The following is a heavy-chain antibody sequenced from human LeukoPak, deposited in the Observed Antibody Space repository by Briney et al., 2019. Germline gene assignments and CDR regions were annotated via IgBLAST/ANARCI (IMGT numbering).Heavy chain of an antibody. V-gene: IGHV4-59*01. CDR3: ARHRGQKGFTSNWFDP. J-gene: IGHJ5*02. Sequence: PSETLSLTCTVSGGSIRSYYWSWIRQPPGKGLECIGYIYYSGSTNYNPSLKSRVTISVDTSMNQFSLKLSSVTAADTAVYYCARHRGQKGFTSNWFDPWGQGTLVTVSS. CDR1: GGSIRSYY. D-gene: IGHD1-14*01. CDR2: IYYSGST.